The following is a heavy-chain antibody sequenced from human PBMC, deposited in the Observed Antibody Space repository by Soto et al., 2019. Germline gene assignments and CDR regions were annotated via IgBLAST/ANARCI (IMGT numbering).Heavy chain of an antibody. CDR3: ATDFSSGSYGY. CDR1: GGTFSSYA. V-gene: IGHV1-69*06. Sequence: SVKVSCKASGGTFSSYAINWVRQAPGQGLEWMGGIIPIFGTANYAQKFQGRVTMTEDTSTDTAYMELSSLRSEDTAVYYCATDFSSGSYGYWGQGTLVTVS. CDR2: IIPIFGTA. J-gene: IGHJ4*02. D-gene: IGHD3-10*01.